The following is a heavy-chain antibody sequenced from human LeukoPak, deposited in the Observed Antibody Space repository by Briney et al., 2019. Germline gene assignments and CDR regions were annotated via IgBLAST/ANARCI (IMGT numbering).Heavy chain of an antibody. Sequence: PGGSLRLSCAASRFTFSSYTMTWVRQAPGKGLEWVSSISSSSNYIYYADSVKGRFTSSRDNAKNSLYLQMNSLRAEDTAVYYCARDLRELPLWGQGTLVTVSS. CDR3: ARDLRELPL. CDR1: RFTFSSYT. V-gene: IGHV3-21*01. CDR2: ISSSSNYI. D-gene: IGHD1-26*01. J-gene: IGHJ4*02.